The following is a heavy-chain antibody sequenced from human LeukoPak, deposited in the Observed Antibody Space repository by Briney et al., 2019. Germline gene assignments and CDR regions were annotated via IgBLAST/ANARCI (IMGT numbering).Heavy chain of an antibody. V-gene: IGHV3-21*01. CDR3: ASGLDSSGFDG. Sequence: GESLRLSCAASGFTFSSYSMNWVRPAPGKGLEWVSSISSSSSYIYYADSVKGRFTISRDNAKNSLYLQTNSLRAEDTAVYYCASGLDSSGFDGWGQGTLVTVSS. J-gene: IGHJ4*02. D-gene: IGHD6-19*01. CDR2: ISSSSSYI. CDR1: GFTFSSYS.